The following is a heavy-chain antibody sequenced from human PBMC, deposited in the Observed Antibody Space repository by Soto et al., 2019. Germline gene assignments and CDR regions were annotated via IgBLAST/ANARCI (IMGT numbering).Heavy chain of an antibody. V-gene: IGHV3-66*01. CDR1: GFSVSGTF. Sequence: GGSLRLSCAVSGFSVSGTFINWVRQATGKGLEWVAVIHSGGNAFYGDSVKGRFTISRDNSKNMVYLQMTSLRGDDTAVYFCARALVTTPPRTFDYWGQGTLVTVSS. CDR3: ARALVTTPPRTFDY. J-gene: IGHJ4*02. CDR2: IHSGGNA. D-gene: IGHD2-21*02.